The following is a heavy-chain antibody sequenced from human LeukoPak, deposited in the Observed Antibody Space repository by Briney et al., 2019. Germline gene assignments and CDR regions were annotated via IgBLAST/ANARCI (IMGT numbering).Heavy chain of an antibody. CDR2: INPNSGGT. V-gene: IGHV1-2*06. J-gene: IGHJ6*03. CDR1: GYTFTGYY. CDR3: ARGSTGYGGRDYCYYMDV. Sequence: ASVKVSCKASGYTFTGYYMHWVRQAPGQGLEWMGRINPNSGGTNYAQKFQGRVTMTRDTSISTAYMELSRLRSDDTAVYYCARGSTGYGGRDYCYYMDVWGKGTTVTVSS. D-gene: IGHD4-23*01.